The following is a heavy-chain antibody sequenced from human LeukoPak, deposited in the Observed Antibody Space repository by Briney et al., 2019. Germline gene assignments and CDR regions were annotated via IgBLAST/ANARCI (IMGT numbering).Heavy chain of an antibody. D-gene: IGHD1-26*01. CDR2: IHTSGST. J-gene: IGHJ4*02. V-gene: IGHV4-61*02. CDR1: GGSISSSSYY. CDR3: ASMRSFSGSYSIDY. Sequence: SETLSLTCTVSGGSISSSSYYWSWIRQPAGKGLEWIGRIHTSGSTNYNPSLKSRVTISVDTSKNQFSLKLSSVTAADTAVYYCASMRSFSGSYSIDYWGQGTLVTVSS.